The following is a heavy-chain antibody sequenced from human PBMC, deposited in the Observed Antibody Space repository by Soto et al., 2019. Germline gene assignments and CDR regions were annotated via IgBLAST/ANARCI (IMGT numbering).Heavy chain of an antibody. CDR1: EGTFSSYT. CDR3: AREEYYYGSGAFVDY. CDR2: IIPILGIA. Sequence: QVQLVQSGAEVKKPGSSVKVSCKASEGTFSSYTISWVRQAPGQGLEWMGRIIPILGIANYAQKFQGRVTMTADKSTSTAYMELSSLRSEDTAVYYCAREEYYYGSGAFVDYWGQGTLVTVSS. V-gene: IGHV1-69*08. D-gene: IGHD3-10*01. J-gene: IGHJ4*02.